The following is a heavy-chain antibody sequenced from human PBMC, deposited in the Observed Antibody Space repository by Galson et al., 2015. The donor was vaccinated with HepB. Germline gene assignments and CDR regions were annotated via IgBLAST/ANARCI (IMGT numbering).Heavy chain of an antibody. CDR2: IKSKTDGGTT. CDR3: TTSPLSWAVSGYYYGPDV. Sequence: SLRLSCAASGYTFSNAWMSWVRQAPGKGLEWVGRIKSKTDGGTTDYAAPVKGRFTISRDDSKNTLYLQMNSLKTEDTAVYYCTTSPLSWAVSGYYYGPDVWGQGTTVTVSS. D-gene: IGHD6-13*01. J-gene: IGHJ6*02. CDR1: GYTFSNAW. V-gene: IGHV3-15*01.